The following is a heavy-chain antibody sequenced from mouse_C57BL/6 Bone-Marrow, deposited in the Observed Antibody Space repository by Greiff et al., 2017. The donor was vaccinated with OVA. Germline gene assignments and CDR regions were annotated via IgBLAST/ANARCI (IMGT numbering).Heavy chain of an antibody. V-gene: IGHV5-12*01. CDR1: GFTFRDYY. D-gene: IGHD1-1*01. CDR2: ISNGGGST. CDR3: ARESYGSSEGYAMDD. J-gene: IGHJ4*01. Sequence: EVQLVESGGGLVQPGGSLKLSCAASGFTFRDYYMYWVRQTPEKRLEWVAYISNGGGSTYYPDTVKGRFIISRDNAKNTLYLQMSSLKSEDTAMYYCARESYGSSEGYAMDDWGQGTSVTVSS.